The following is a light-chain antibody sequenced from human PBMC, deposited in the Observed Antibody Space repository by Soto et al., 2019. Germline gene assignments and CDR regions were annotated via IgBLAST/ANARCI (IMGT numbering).Light chain of an antibody. CDR1: QSVSSN. CDR2: GAS. Sequence: EIVMTQSPATLSVSPGERATLSCRASQSVSSNLAWYQQKPGQAPRLLIYGASTRATDIPARFSGSGSGTEFTRSISSRQSEDFAVYYCQQYNNWPPFTFRPGTKVDIK. CDR3: QQYNNWPPFT. V-gene: IGKV3-15*01. J-gene: IGKJ3*01.